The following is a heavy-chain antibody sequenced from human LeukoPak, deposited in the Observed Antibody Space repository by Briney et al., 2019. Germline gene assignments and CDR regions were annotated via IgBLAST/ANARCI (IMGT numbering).Heavy chain of an antibody. D-gene: IGHD3-22*01. J-gene: IGHJ5*02. V-gene: IGHV4-61*08. CDR3: ARSGSGFDRFDWFDP. CDR2: IYYSGST. CDR1: GGSISSGDYY. Sequence: PSETLSLTCTVSGGSISSGDYYWSWIRQPPGKGLEWIGYIYYSGSTNYNPSLKSRVTISVDTSKNQFSLKLSSVTAADTAVYYCARSGSGFDRFDWFDPWGQGTLVTVSS.